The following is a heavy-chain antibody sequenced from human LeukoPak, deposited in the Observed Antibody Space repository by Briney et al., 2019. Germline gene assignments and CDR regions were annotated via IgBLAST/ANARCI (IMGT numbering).Heavy chain of an antibody. Sequence: PGGSLRLSCAASGFTFDAYGMTWVRQAPEKGLEWVSGINWNGGTTGYADSVKGRFTISRDNAKNSLYLQMSSLRAEDTALYHCARTRYSGSYGGADYWGQGTLVTVSS. CDR2: INWNGGTT. CDR3: ARTRYSGSYGGADY. D-gene: IGHD1-26*01. J-gene: IGHJ4*02. V-gene: IGHV3-20*01. CDR1: GFTFDAYG.